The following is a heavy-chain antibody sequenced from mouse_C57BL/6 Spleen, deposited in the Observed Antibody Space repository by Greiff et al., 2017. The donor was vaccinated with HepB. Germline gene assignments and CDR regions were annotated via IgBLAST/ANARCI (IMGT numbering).Heavy chain of an antibody. CDR1: GYTFTSYW. V-gene: IGHV1-69*01. D-gene: IGHD2-1*01. Sequence: QVQLQQPGAELVMPGASVKLSCKASGYTFTSYWMHWVKQRPGQGLEWIGEIDPSDSYTNYNQQFKGKSTLTVDKSSSTAYMQLSSLTSEDSAVYYCARYGTHYAMDYRGQGTSVTVSS. CDR3: ARYGTHYAMDY. CDR2: IDPSDSYT. J-gene: IGHJ4*01.